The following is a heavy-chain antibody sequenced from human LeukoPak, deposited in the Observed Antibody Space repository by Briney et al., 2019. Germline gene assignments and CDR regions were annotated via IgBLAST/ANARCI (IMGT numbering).Heavy chain of an antibody. D-gene: IGHD3-22*01. CDR3: ARGLRYHYDSRHFDY. V-gene: IGHV4-34*01. Sequence: SSETLSLTCAVYGGSFSGYYWSWIRQPPGKGLEWIGEINHSGSTNYNPSLKSRVTISVDTSKNQFSLKLSSVTAADTAVYYCARGLRYHYDSRHFDYWGQGTLVTVSS. CDR2: INHSGST. CDR1: GGSFSGYY. J-gene: IGHJ4*02.